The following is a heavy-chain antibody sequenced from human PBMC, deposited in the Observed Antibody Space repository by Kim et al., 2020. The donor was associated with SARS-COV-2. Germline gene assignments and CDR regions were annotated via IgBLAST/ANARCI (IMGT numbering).Heavy chain of an antibody. J-gene: IGHJ4*02. D-gene: IGHD3-10*02. Sequence: GGSLRLSCAASGFIFSSYNINWVRQAPGKGLQWVSGVSASGGTTNYADSVRGRFTISRDSAKNTLHLQMNSLTAEDTAIYYCARGLCSGSYWGQGTLVVISS. CDR1: GFIFSSYN. CDR3: ARGLCSGSY. CDR2: VSASGGTT. V-gene: IGHV3-23*01.